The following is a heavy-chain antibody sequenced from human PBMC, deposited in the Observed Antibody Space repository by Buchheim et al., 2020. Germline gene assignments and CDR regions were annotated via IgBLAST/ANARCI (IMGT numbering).Heavy chain of an antibody. J-gene: IGHJ6*02. D-gene: IGHD2-2*01. Sequence: EVQLVESGGGLVQPGGSLRLSCAASVFTFSSYWMSWVRQAPGKGLEWVANIKQDGSEKYDVDSVKGRFTISRDNAKNSLDLLMNSLRAEDTAVYYCARDSKYQLLKNYYGMDVWGQGTT. CDR1: VFTFSSYW. CDR3: ARDSKYQLLKNYYGMDV. CDR2: IKQDGSEK. V-gene: IGHV3-7*03.